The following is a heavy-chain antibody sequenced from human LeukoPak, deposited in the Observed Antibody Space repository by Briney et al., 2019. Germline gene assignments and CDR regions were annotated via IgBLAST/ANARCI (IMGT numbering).Heavy chain of an antibody. D-gene: IGHD4-17*01. J-gene: IGHJ5*02. V-gene: IGHV1-2*02. CDR2: INPNSGGT. Sequence: ASVKVSCQASGYTFTGYYMLWVRQASGQGLEWMGWINPNSGGTNYAQKFQGRVTMTRDTSVSTAYMELSRLRSDDTAVYYCARPLDYGDYLCGQVTLVTVSS. CDR1: GYTFTGYY. CDR3: ARPLDYGDYL.